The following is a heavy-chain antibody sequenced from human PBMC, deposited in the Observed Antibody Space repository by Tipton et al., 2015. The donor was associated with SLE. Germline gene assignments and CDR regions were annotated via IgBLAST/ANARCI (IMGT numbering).Heavy chain of an antibody. CDR1: GYTFTSYY. D-gene: IGHD6-19*01. CDR3: ASGGSGSGWVNYYFYGMDV. J-gene: IGHJ6*02. V-gene: IGHV1-46*01. CDR2: INPSGGST. Sequence: QLVQSGAEVKKPGASVKVSCKASGYTFTSYYMHWVRQAPGQGLEWMGIINPSGGSTSYAQKFQGRVTMTRDTSTSTVYMELSSLRSEDTDVYYCASGGSGSGWVNYYFYGMDVWGQGTTVTVSS.